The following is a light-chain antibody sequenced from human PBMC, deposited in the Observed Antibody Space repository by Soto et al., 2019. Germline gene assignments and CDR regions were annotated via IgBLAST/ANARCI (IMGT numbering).Light chain of an antibody. CDR3: CSYAGRYTYV. Sequence: QSALTQPRSVSGSPGQSVTISCTGTSSDVGGYNSVSWYQHHPGKAPKLMIYDVRKRPSGVPDCFSGSKSDNTASLTISGLQAEDEADYYCCSYAGRYTYVFGTGTKLTVL. J-gene: IGLJ1*01. CDR2: DVR. V-gene: IGLV2-11*01. CDR1: SSDVGGYNS.